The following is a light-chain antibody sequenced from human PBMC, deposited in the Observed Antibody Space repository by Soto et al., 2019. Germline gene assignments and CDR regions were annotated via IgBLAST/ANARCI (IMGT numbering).Light chain of an antibody. Sequence: QSVLTQPPSASGTHGQRVTISCSGSSSNIGSNYVYWYQQLPGTAPKLLIYRNNQRPSGVPDRFSGSKSGTSASLAISGLRSEDEADYYCAAWDDSLSVPYVFGTGTKVTVL. V-gene: IGLV1-47*01. CDR3: AAWDDSLSVPYV. CDR2: RNN. CDR1: SSNIGSNY. J-gene: IGLJ1*01.